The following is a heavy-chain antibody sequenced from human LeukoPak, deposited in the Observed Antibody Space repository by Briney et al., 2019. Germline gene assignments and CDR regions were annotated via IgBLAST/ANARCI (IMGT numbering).Heavy chain of an antibody. CDR1: GGTFSSYA. CDR2: IIPFLVTA. D-gene: IGHD6-13*01. J-gene: IGHJ4*02. CDR3: ARGVDSSSWFPRFFDY. V-gene: IGHV1-69*13. Sequence: ASVKVSCKASGGTFSSYAISWVRQAPGQGLEWMGGIIPFLVTANYAQKFQGRVTITADESTSTAYMELRSLRSDDTAVYYCARGVDSSSWFPRFFDYWGQGTLVTVSS.